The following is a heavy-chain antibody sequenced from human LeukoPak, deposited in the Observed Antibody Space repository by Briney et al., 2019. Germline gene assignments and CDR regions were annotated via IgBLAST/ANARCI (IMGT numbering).Heavy chain of an antibody. D-gene: IGHD1-1*01. CDR2: INPNSGGT. J-gene: IGHJ4*02. V-gene: IGHV1-2*02. Sequence: ASVKVSCKASGYTFTGYYIHWVRQAPGQGLEWMGWINPNSGGTNYAKKFQGRVTMTRDTTVSTAYMELSRLKSDDTALYYCAREWIRETTGTQPYDSWGQGTLVTVSS. CDR3: AREWIRETTGTQPYDS. CDR1: GYTFTGYY.